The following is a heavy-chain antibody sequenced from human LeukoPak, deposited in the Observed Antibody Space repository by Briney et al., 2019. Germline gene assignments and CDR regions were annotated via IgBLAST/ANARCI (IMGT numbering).Heavy chain of an antibody. CDR2: TSYNGNT. J-gene: IGHJ5*02. V-gene: IGHV1-18*04. D-gene: IGHD3-9*01. CDR1: GYTFSNYG. CDR3: ARVTTRDYDILPGYENWFDP. Sequence: ASVKVSFKSSGYTFSNYGISWVRQAPGLGLEWMGWTSYNGNTNYAHNFQDRVTMTTDTSTTTAYLELRSLDSDDTAVYYCARVTTRDYDILPGYENWFDPWGQGTLVTVSS.